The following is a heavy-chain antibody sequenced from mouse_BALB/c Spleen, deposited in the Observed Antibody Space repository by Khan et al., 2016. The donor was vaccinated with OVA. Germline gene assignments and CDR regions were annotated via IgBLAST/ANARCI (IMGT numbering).Heavy chain of an antibody. CDR2: INPHIGET. J-gene: IGHJ2*01. V-gene: IGHV1-20*02. D-gene: IGHD1-3*01. CDR3: ARKSGSDFDY. CDR1: GYSFTGYF. Sequence: MQLEESGPELVKPGASVKISCKASGYSFTGYFMNWVMQSHGKSLEWIGRINPHIGETFYNQKFTGKATLTVDESSSTAHMELRSLASEDSAVYYCARKSGSDFDYWGQGTTLTVSS.